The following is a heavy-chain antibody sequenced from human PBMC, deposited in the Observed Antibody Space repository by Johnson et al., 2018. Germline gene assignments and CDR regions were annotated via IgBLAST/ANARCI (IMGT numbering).Heavy chain of an antibody. J-gene: IGHJ1*01. D-gene: IGHD1-26*01. Sequence: VQLVESGGGLVQXGGSXRLXCAASGFTVSSNYMSWVRQAPGKGLEWVSVIYSGGSTYYADSVKGRFTISRDNSKNTLYLQMNSLRAEDTAVYYCARMKWELLGRYFQHWGQGTLVTVSS. CDR1: GFTVSSNY. CDR3: ARMKWELLGRYFQH. CDR2: IYSGGST. V-gene: IGHV3-66*02.